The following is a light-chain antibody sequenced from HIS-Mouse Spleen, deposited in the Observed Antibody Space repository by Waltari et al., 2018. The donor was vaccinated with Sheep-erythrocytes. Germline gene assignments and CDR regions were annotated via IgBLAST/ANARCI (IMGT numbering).Light chain of an antibody. J-gene: IGLJ1*01. CDR1: SSDGGGYNS. Sequence: QSALTQPRSGSGSPGQSVTISCPGTSSDGGGYNSVSWYQQHPDKAPKLMIYDVSNRPSGVPDRFSGSKSGNTASLTISGLQAEDEADYYCCSYAGSYNHVFATGTKVTVL. CDR3: CSYAGSYNHV. CDR2: DVS. V-gene: IGLV2-11*01.